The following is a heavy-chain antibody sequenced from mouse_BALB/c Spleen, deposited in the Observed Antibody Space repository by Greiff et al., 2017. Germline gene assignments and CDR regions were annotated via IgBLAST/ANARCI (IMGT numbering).Heavy chain of an antibody. V-gene: IGHV5-17*02. CDR2: ISSGSSTI. J-gene: IGHJ4*01. CDR3: ARGGYGNYRAMDY. Sequence: EVKLVESGGGLVQPGGSRKLSCAASGFTFSSFGMHWVRQAPEKGLEWVAYISSGSSTIYYADTVKGRFTISRDNPKNTLFLQMTSLRSEDTAMYYCARGGYGNYRAMDYWGQGTSVTVSS. D-gene: IGHD2-10*02. CDR1: GFTFSSFG.